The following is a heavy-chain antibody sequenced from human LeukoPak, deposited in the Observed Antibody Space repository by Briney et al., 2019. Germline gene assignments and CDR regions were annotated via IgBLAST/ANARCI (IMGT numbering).Heavy chain of an antibody. D-gene: IGHD3-10*02. Sequence: GGSLRLACAASGFTFDDYGMSWVRQAPGKGLEWVSGINWNGAGTGYADSVKGRFTISRDNAKNSLYLRMNSLRAEDTAVYYCAELGITMIGGVWGKGTTVTISS. V-gene: IGHV3-20*04. CDR2: INWNGAGT. CDR3: AELGITMIGGV. CDR1: GFTFDDYG. J-gene: IGHJ6*04.